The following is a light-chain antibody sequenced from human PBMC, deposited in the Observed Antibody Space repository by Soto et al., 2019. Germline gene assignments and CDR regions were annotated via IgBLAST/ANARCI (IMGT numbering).Light chain of an antibody. J-gene: IGKJ1*01. CDR2: GAS. CDR1: QSVSSNS. CDR3: QQCDTSRTWT. Sequence: EIVLTQSPVTRSLSPGERATLSCRASQSVSSNSLAWYQQKPGQAPRLLIYGASSRASGIPDRFSGSGSGTDFTLTISRLEPEDFAVYYCQQCDTSRTWTFGQGTKVDIK. V-gene: IGKV3-20*01.